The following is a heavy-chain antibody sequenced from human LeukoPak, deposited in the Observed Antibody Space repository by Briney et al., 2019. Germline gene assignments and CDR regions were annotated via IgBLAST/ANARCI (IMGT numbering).Heavy chain of an antibody. J-gene: IGHJ5*02. D-gene: IGHD2-15*01. CDR3: ATLSGSRFDP. Sequence: GGSLRLSCAASGFTFSSYAMHWVRQAPGKGLEWVAAISYDGSNKYYADSVKGRFTISRDNSKNTLYLQMNSLRVEDTAVYYCATLSGSRFDPWGQGTLVTVSS. CDR1: GFTFSSYA. CDR2: ISYDGSNK. V-gene: IGHV3-30-3*01.